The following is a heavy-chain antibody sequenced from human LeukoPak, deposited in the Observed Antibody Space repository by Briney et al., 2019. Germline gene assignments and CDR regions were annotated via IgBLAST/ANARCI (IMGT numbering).Heavy chain of an antibody. CDR2: IYYSGST. D-gene: IGHD3-3*01. Sequence: SETLSLTRTVSGGSISSSSYYWGWIRQPPGKGVEWIGSIYYSGSTYYNPSLKSRVTISVDTSKNQFSLKLSSVTAADTAVYYCATESRYYDFWSGYHYYYYYMDVWGKGTTVTVSS. CDR1: GGSISSSSYY. V-gene: IGHV4-39*07. CDR3: ATESRYYDFWSGYHYYYYYMDV. J-gene: IGHJ6*03.